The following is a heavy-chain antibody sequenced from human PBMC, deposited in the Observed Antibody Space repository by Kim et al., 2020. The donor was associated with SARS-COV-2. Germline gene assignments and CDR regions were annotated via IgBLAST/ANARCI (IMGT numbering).Heavy chain of an antibody. CDR2: SNREGGEI. V-gene: IGHV3-43*02. CDR3: VRGQQWLIKN. D-gene: IGHD6-19*01. CDR1: GFTFEEAA. J-gene: IGHJ1*01. Sequence: GGSLRLSCAASGFTFEEAAIKWFRQVQKKGLDYGSRSNREGGEIKFADSVKGRFTISIDNSKKSVYLQMNSLRSEDTALYYCVRGQQWLIKNWGQGTQVTVSS.